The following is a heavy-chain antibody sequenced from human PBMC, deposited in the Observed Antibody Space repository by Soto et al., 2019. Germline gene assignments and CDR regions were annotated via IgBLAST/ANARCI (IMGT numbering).Heavy chain of an antibody. D-gene: IGHD2-2*01. J-gene: IGHJ3*02. CDR2: IIPIFGTA. CDR1: GGTFSSYA. Sequence: SVKVSCKASGGTFSSYAISWVRQAPGQGLEWMGGIIPIFGTANYAQKFQGRVTITADKSTSTAYMELSSLRSEDTAVYYCARESPDCSSTSCYPDAFDIWAKGQWSPSPQ. CDR3: ARESPDCSSTSCYPDAFDI. V-gene: IGHV1-69*06.